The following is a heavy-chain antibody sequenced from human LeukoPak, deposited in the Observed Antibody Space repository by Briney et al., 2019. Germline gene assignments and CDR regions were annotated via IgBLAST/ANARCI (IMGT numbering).Heavy chain of an antibody. Sequence: PSGTLSLTCAVSGDSISTNNWWTWVRQPPGKGLEWIGEIYHTGNTNYNPSLKSRLTISVDKSRNHFSLNLSSVTAADTAVYYCARDPGGGYKDDALDIWGQGTMVTVTS. CDR1: GDSISTNNW. J-gene: IGHJ3*02. CDR2: IYHTGNT. D-gene: IGHD5-12*01. V-gene: IGHV4-4*02. CDR3: ARDPGGGYKDDALDI.